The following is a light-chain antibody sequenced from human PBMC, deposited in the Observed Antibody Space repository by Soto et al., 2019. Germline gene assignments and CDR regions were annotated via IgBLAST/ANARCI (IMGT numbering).Light chain of an antibody. Sequence: EIGLTQSPGTLSLSPGERATLSCRASQSVSSSYLAWYQQKPGQAPRLLIYGASSRATGIPDRFSGSGSGTDFNLTISRLEPEDFAVYYCQQYGSSPLTFGGGTEVEIK. CDR2: GAS. V-gene: IGKV3-20*01. CDR1: QSVSSSY. J-gene: IGKJ4*01. CDR3: QQYGSSPLT.